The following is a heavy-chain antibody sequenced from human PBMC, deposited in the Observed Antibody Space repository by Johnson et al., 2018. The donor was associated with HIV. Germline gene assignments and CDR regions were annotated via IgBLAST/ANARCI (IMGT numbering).Heavy chain of an antibody. V-gene: IGHV3-66*02. CDR1: GFTFSSYA. D-gene: IGHD6-6*01. Sequence: VQLVESGGGVVRPGGSLRLSCAASGFTFSSYAMSWVRQAPGKGLEWVSAIYVGDSTYYADYVKGRFTISRDTSQNTRFLQMNSRRAEDTALYYCTRGPIASRPHGDVFDIWGQGTMVTVSS. J-gene: IGHJ3*02. CDR2: IYVGDST. CDR3: TRGPIASRPHGDVFDI.